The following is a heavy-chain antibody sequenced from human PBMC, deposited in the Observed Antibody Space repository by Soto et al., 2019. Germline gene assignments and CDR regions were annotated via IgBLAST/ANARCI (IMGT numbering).Heavy chain of an antibody. J-gene: IGHJ5*02. CDR2: ISGSGGST. CDR1: GFTFSSYA. V-gene: IGHV3-23*01. D-gene: IGHD3-3*01. Sequence: EVQLLESGGGLVQPGGSLRLSCAASGFTFSSYAMNWVRQAPGKGLEWVSGISGSGGSTYYADSVKGRFTISRDNSKNTLYLQMKSLRAEDTAVYYCAKGESGPLDWFDPWGQGTLGTVSS. CDR3: AKGESGPLDWFDP.